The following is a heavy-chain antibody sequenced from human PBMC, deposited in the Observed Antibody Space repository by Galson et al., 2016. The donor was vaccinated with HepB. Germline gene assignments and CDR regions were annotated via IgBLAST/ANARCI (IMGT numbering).Heavy chain of an antibody. V-gene: IGHV3-23*01. CDR2: ISGSADRA. D-gene: IGHD3-3*01. J-gene: IGHJ4*02. CDR3: AKNPDYDFWGGYIDY. Sequence: GLEWVSSISGSADRAKYADSVRGRFSISRDNSQNTLYLQMNSLRAADTAVYYCAKNPDYDFWGGYIDYWGQGTLVSVSS.